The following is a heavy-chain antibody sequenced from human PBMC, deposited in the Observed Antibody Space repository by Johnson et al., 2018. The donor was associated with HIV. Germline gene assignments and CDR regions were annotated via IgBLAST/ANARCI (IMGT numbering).Heavy chain of an antibody. CDR2: ISFAGPKT. D-gene: IGHD1-14*01. J-gene: IGHJ3*01. CDR3: VREHRADESFDL. Sequence: QVQLVESGGGVVRPGRSLRLSCAASHFSLSSYGMHWVRQAPGKGLEWVTGISFAGPKTYYGGSVRGRFTVSRDISKNTLYLQMNSLTAGDTAVYYCVREHRADESFDLWGQGTMVTVSS. CDR1: HFSLSSYG. V-gene: IGHV3-30*03.